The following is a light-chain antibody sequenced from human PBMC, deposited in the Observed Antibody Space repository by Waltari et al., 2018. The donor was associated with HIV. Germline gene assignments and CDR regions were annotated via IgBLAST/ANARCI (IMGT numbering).Light chain of an antibody. CDR2: RIN. J-gene: IGLJ1*01. Sequence: QSVLTQPPSASGTPGQRVAISCSGSNSNIGSKNVYWYQHLPGTAPKVLIYRINQRPSGVPDRFSGSKSGTSASLAISALRSDDEADYYCAAWDDTLSSYVFGTGTTVTV. CDR3: AAWDDTLSSYV. CDR1: NSNIGSKN. V-gene: IGLV1-47*01.